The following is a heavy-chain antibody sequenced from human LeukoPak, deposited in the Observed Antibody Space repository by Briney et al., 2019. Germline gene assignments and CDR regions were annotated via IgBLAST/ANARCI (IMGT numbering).Heavy chain of an antibody. CDR1: GGTFSRYA. D-gene: IGHD3-9*01. CDR3: ARLPLTGYSRGYYYGMDV. J-gene: IGHJ6*02. CDR2: IIPIFGTA. V-gene: IGHV1-69*13. Sequence: GASVKVSCKASGGTFSRYAISWVRQAPGQGLEWMGGIIPIFGTANYAQKFQGRVTITADESTSTAYMELSSLRSEDTAVYYCARLPLTGYSRGYYYGMDVWGQGTTVTVSS.